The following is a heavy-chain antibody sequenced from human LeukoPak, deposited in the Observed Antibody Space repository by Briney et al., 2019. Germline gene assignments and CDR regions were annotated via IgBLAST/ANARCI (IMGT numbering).Heavy chain of an antibody. CDR2: ISGSGGST. V-gene: IGHV3-23*01. Sequence: PGGSLRLSCAASGFTFSSYAMNWVRQAPGKGLEWVSGISGSGGSTYYADSVKGRFTISRDNSKNTLYLQMNSLRAEDTAVYYCAKDLSDGSGYYYEKGFDYWGQGTLVTVSS. CDR3: AKDLSDGSGYYYEKGFDY. D-gene: IGHD3-22*01. CDR1: GFTFSSYA. J-gene: IGHJ4*02.